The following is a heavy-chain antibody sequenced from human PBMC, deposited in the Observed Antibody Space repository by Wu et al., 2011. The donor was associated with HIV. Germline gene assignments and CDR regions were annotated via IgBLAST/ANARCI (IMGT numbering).Heavy chain of an antibody. Sequence: PGSSVMVSCKASGGTFSSYVISWVRQAPGQGLEWMGRIIPIFGTANYAQKFQGRVTITANKSTSTAYMELSSLTSEDTALYYCASQYCSGDSCYPYNWFDPWGQGTLVTVSS. J-gene: IGHJ5*02. CDR1: GGTFSSYV. CDR3: ASQYCSGDSCYPYNWFDP. D-gene: IGHD2-15*01. CDR2: IIPIFGTA. V-gene: IGHV1-69*06.